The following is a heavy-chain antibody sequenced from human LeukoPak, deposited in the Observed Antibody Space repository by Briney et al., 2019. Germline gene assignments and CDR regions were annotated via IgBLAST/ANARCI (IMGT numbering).Heavy chain of an antibody. V-gene: IGHV4-34*01. CDR3: ARVSMDYDFWSGYSLDV. CDR1: GGSFNGYY. D-gene: IGHD3-3*01. J-gene: IGHJ6*04. CDR2: INHSGST. Sequence: SETLSLTCAVYGGSFNGYYWSWIRQPPGKGLEWIGEINHSGSTNYNPSLKSRVTISVDTSKNQFSLKLSSVTAADTAVYYCARVSMDYDFWSGYSLDVWGKGTTVTVSS.